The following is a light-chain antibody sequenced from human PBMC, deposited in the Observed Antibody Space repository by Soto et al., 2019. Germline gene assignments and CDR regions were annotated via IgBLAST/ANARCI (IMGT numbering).Light chain of an antibody. CDR2: EVS. J-gene: IGLJ1*01. CDR1: SSDVGGYNS. CDR3: CSYTNITTYV. V-gene: IGLV2-14*01. Sequence: QSALTQPASVAGSPGQSITISCTGSSSDVGGYNSVSWYQQHPGKAPKVIIYEVSNRPSGISNRFSGSKSGSAASLTISGLQAEDEADYYCCSYTNITTYVFGTGTQLTVL.